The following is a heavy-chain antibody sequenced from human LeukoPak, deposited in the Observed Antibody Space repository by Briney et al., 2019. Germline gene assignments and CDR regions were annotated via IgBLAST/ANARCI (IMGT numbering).Heavy chain of an antibody. CDR2: IKQDGSEK. J-gene: IGHJ6*03. Sequence: PGGSLRLSCAASGFSFNSYWMTWVRQAPGKGLEWVANIKQDGSEKYYVDSVKGRFTVSRDNTKNSLYLQMNSLRAEDTAVYYCAKDSYDYVWESYVAYNYYMDIWGRGTTVIVSS. CDR3: AKDSYDYVWESYVAYNYYMDI. D-gene: IGHD3-16*01. V-gene: IGHV3-7*01. CDR1: GFSFNSYW.